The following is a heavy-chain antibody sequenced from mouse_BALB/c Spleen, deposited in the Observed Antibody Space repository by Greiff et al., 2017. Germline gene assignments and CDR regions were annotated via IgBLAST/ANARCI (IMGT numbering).Heavy chain of an antibody. J-gene: IGHJ4*01. V-gene: IGHV14-1*01. CDR3: ARGDYGSPYAMDY. Sequence: EVKLMESGAELVRSGASVKLSCTASGFNIKDYYMHWVKQRPEQGLEWIGNIDPYYGGTSYNQKFKGKATLTVDKSSSTAYMQLKSLTSEDSAVYYCARGDYGSPYAMDYWGQGTSVTVSS. CDR1: GFNIKDYY. CDR2: IDPYYGGT. D-gene: IGHD1-1*01.